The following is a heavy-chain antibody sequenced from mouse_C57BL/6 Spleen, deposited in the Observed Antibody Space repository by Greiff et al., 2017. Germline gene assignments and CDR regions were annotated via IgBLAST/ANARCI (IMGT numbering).Heavy chain of an antibody. CDR1: GYTFTDYE. Sequence: VQLQQSGAELVRPGASVTLSCKASGYTFTDYEMHWVKQTPVHGLEWIGAIDPETGGTAYNQKFKGKAILTADKSSSTAYMELRNLTSEDSAVYYCTKMGGSSSYAMDYWGQGTSVTVSS. CDR3: TKMGGSSSYAMDY. J-gene: IGHJ4*01. D-gene: IGHD1-1*01. CDR2: IDPETGGT. V-gene: IGHV1-15*01.